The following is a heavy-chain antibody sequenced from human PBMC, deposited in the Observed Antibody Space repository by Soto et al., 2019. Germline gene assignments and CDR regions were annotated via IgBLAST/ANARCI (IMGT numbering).Heavy chain of an antibody. CDR2: IKSKTDGGTT. D-gene: IGHD3-9*01. V-gene: IGHV3-15*01. J-gene: IGHJ4*02. Sequence: PGGSLRLSCAASGFTFSNAWMSWVRQAPGKGLEWVGRIKSKTDGGTTDYAAPVKGRFTISRDDSKNTLYLQMNSLKTEDTAVYYCTPPFPDILTGYFVGTKNWGQGTLVTVSS. CDR3: TPPFPDILTGYFVGTKN. CDR1: GFTFSNAW.